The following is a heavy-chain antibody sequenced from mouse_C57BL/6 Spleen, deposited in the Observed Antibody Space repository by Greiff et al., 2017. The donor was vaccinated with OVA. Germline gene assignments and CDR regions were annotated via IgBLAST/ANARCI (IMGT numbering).Heavy chain of an antibody. CDR2: IDPSDSYT. CDR3: ARKEGDSNSFDY. Sequence: VQLQQPGAELVMPGASVKLSCKASGYTFTSYWMHWVKQRPGQGLEWIGEIDPSDSYTNYNQKFKGKSTLTVDKSSSTAYMQLSSLTSEDSAVYYCARKEGDSNSFDYWGQGTTLTVSS. V-gene: IGHV1-69*01. D-gene: IGHD2-5*01. CDR1: GYTFTSYW. J-gene: IGHJ2*01.